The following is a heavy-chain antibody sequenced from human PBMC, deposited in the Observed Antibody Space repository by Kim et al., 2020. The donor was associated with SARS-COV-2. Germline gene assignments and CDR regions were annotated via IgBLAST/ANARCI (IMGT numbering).Heavy chain of an antibody. CDR3: ASLGAADFDY. V-gene: IGHV5-10-1*01. Sequence: YTNHSPSFQGHVTISADKSISTDYLQWSSLKASDTAMYYCASLGAADFDYWGQGTLVTVSS. D-gene: IGHD1-26*01. CDR2: YT. J-gene: IGHJ4*02.